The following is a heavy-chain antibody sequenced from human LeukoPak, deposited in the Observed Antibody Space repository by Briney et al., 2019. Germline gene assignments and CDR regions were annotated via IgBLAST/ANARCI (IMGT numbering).Heavy chain of an antibody. V-gene: IGHV3-11*06. CDR1: GFTFSDYY. Sequence: NPGGSLRLSCAASGFTFSDYYMSWIRQAPGKGLEWVSYISSSSSYTNYAESVKGRFTISRDNAKTSLYLQMNSLRAEDTAVYYCARKVYDFWSGPDAFDIWGQGTMVTVSS. D-gene: IGHD3-3*01. J-gene: IGHJ3*02. CDR3: ARKVYDFWSGPDAFDI. CDR2: ISSSSSYT.